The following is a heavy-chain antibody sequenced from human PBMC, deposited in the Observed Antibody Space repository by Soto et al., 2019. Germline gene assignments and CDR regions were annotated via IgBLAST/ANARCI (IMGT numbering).Heavy chain of an antibody. CDR1: GFTFSSYA. V-gene: IGHV3-23*01. D-gene: IGHD3-10*01. CDR3: ARDYFGVRGVPTPFDY. Sequence: PGGSLRLSCAASGFTFSSYAMSWVRQAPGKGLEWVSAISGSGGSTYYADSVKGRFTISRDNTKNSLYLQMNSLRDEDTAVYYCARDYFGVRGVPTPFDYWGQGTLVTVSS. CDR2: ISGSGGST. J-gene: IGHJ4*02.